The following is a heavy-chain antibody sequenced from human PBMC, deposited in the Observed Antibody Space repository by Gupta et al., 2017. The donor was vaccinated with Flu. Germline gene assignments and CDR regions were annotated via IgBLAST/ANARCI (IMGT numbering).Heavy chain of an antibody. CDR2: ISNDGIYK. D-gene: IGHD2-8*02. CDR3: AKDQREYCSGGECYPQIFDS. V-gene: IGHV3-30*18. CDR1: GFIFSYYG. Sequence: QVHLVESGGGVVQPGRSLRLSCAASGFIFSYYGIHWVRQTPGKGLEWVAVISNDGIYKNYAASVKGRFTISRDNSKNIVYLEMKSLRTEDTAFYFCAKDQREYCSGGECYPQIFDSWGQGTLVTVSP. J-gene: IGHJ5*01.